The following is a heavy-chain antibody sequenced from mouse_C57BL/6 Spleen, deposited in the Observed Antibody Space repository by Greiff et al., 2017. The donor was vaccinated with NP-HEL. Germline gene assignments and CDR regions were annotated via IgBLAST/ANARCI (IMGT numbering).Heavy chain of an antibody. CDR2: FYPGSGSI. CDR3: ARHEDGDSSGHWYFDV. V-gene: IGHV1-62-2*01. CDR1: GYTFTEYT. Sequence: QVQLKESGAELVKPGASVKLSCKASGYTFTEYTIHWVKQRSGQGLEWIGWFYPGSGSIKYNEKFKDKATLTADKSSSTVYMELSRLTSEDSAVYFCARHEDGDSSGHWYFDVWGTGTTVTVSS. J-gene: IGHJ1*03. D-gene: IGHD3-2*02.